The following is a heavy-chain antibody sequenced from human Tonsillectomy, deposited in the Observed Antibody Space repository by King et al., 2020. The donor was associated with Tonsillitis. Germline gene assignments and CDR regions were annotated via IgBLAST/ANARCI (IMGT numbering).Heavy chain of an antibody. CDR1: EFSFSSYE. D-gene: IGHD6-13*01. CDR2: ISSSGSTI. Sequence: VQLVESGGGLVQPGGSLRLSCAASEFSFSSYEMNWVRQAPGKGREWVSYISSSGSTIYYADSVKGRFTISRDNAKNSLYLQMNSLRAEDTAVYYCARDPYSSIDYYYYYYYMDVWGKGTTVTVSS. V-gene: IGHV3-48*03. J-gene: IGHJ6*03. CDR3: ARDPYSSIDYYYYYYYMDV.